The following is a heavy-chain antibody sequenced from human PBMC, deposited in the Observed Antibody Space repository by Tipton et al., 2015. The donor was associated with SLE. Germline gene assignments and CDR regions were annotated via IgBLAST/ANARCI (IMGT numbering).Heavy chain of an antibody. Sequence: TLSLTCAVYGGSFSGYYWSWIRQPPGKGLEWIGEINHSGSTNYNPSLKSRVTISVDTSKNQFSLKLTSVTAADTAVYYCTIPPGLGVDVWGQGTTVTVSS. D-gene: IGHD3-10*01. CDR3: TIPPGLGVDV. CDR2: INHSGST. J-gene: IGHJ6*02. CDR1: GGSFSGYY. V-gene: IGHV4-34*01.